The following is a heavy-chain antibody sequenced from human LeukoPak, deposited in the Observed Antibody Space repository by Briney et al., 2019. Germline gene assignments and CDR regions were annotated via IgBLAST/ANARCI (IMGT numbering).Heavy chain of an antibody. D-gene: IGHD4-23*01. CDR1: GGSISSYY. V-gene: IGHV4-59*01. CDR2: IYYSGST. Sequence: SETLSLTCTVSGGSISSYYWSWIRQPPGKGLEWIGYIYYSGSTNYNPSLKSRVTISVDTSKNQFSLKLSSVTAADTAVCYCARRWVGMDVWGQGTTVTVSS. CDR3: ARRWVGMDV. J-gene: IGHJ6*02.